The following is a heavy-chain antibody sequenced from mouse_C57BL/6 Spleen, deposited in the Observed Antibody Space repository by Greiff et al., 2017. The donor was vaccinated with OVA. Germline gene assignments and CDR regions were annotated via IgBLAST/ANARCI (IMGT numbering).Heavy chain of an antibody. CDR3: ARPNYYGSSSWYFDV. V-gene: IGHV1-80*01. D-gene: IGHD1-1*01. Sequence: QVHVKQSGAELVKPGASVKISCKASGYAFSSYWMNWVKQRPGKGLEWIGQIYPGDGDTNYNGKFKGKATLTADKSSSTAYMQLSSLTSEDSAVYFCARPNYYGSSSWYFDVWGTGTTVTVSS. CDR2: IYPGDGDT. J-gene: IGHJ1*03. CDR1: GYAFSSYW.